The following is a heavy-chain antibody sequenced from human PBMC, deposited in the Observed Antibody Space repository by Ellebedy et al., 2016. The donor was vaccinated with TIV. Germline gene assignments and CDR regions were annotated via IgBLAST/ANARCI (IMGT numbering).Heavy chain of an antibody. Sequence: SETLSLTCTVSGGSISSYYWSWTRQPPGKGLEWIGYTYYSGSPNYNPTLKSRVTISVDTSKNQFSLKLRSVTAADTAVYYCAGSRRYDYVWGSLQTFDIWGQGTMVTVSS. D-gene: IGHD3-16*01. J-gene: IGHJ3*02. CDR2: TYYSGSP. CDR1: GGSISSYY. CDR3: AGSRRYDYVWGSLQTFDI. V-gene: IGHV4-59*08.